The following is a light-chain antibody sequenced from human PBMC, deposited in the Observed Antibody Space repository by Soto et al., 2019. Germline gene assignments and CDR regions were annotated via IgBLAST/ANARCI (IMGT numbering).Light chain of an antibody. CDR1: QSVSSN. V-gene: IGKV3-15*01. CDR2: GAS. CDR3: QQYDHWLGT. Sequence: EIVMTQTPATLSLSPGESATLSCRASQSVSSNLAWYQQRPGQAPRLLIYGASSRATDIPARFSGSGSGTEFTLTISSLQSEDFVVYYCQQYDHWLGTFGQWTKVEV. J-gene: IGKJ1*01.